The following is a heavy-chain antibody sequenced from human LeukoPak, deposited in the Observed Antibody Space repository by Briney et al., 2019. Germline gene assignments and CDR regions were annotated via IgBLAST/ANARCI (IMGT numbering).Heavy chain of an antibody. CDR2: TYYRSNWYN. D-gene: IGHD6-19*01. Sequence: SQTLSLTCAISGDSFSSNSAAWNWLRQSPSRGLEWLRRTYYRSNWYNDYAVTVKSRITINPDTSNNQFSLQLNSVTPDDTAVYYCARDRIGSGCYYFDYWGQGTLVTVSS. CDR1: GDSFSSNSAA. V-gene: IGHV6-1*01. CDR3: ARDRIGSGCYYFDY. J-gene: IGHJ4*02.